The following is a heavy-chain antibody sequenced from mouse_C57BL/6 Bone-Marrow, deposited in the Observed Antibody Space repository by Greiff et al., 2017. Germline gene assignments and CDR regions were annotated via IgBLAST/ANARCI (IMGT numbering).Heavy chain of an antibody. D-gene: IGHD1-1*01. Sequence: VQLQQSGAELVRPGASVKLSCTASGFNIKDDYMHWVKQRPEQGLEWIGWIDPENGDTEYASKFHGKATITADTSSNTAYLQLSSLTSEDTAVCYCTTIPNLFFAYWGQGTLVTVSA. CDR2: IDPENGDT. CDR3: TTIPNLFFAY. CDR1: GFNIKDDY. J-gene: IGHJ3*01. V-gene: IGHV14-4*01.